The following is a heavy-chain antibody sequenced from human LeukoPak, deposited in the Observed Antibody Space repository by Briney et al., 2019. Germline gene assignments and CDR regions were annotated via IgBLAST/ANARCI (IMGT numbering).Heavy chain of an antibody. D-gene: IGHD5-18*01. J-gene: IGHJ2*01. Sequence: PGGSLRLSCAASEFTVRSNYMNWVRQAPGKGLEGVSVIYVGGTTYYADSVKGRFTISRDSSKNTLYLQMNNLRADDTAVYYCARGRWWILYWYSDLWGRGTLVTVSS. V-gene: IGHV3-53*01. CDR1: EFTVRSNY. CDR3: ARGRWWILYWYSDL. CDR2: IYVGGTT.